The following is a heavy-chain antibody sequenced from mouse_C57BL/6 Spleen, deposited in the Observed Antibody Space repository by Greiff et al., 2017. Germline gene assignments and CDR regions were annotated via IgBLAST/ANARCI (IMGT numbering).Heavy chain of an antibody. J-gene: IGHJ2*01. V-gene: IGHV1-9*01. CDR3: ARAPIYDGYLYYFDY. Sequence: VQLQQSGAELMKPGASVQLSCKATGYTFTGYWIEWVKQRPGHGLEWIGEILPGSGSTNYNEKFKGKATFTADTSSNTAYMQLSSLTTEDSAIYYCARAPIYDGYLYYFDYWGQGTTLTVSS. CDR1: GYTFTGYW. CDR2: ILPGSGST. D-gene: IGHD2-3*01.